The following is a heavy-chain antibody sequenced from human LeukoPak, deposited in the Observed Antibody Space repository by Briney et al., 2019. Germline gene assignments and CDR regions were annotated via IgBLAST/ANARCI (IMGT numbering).Heavy chain of an antibody. CDR2: ISGSGGST. J-gene: IGHJ4*02. D-gene: IGHD6-13*01. CDR3: AKVVGAAAGKYYFDY. V-gene: IGHV3-23*01. Sequence: GGSLRLSCAAPGFTFSSYAMSWVRQAPGRGLEWVSAISGSGGSTSYADSVKGRFTISRDNSKNTVYLQMDSLRAEDTAVYYCAKVVGAAAGKYYFDYWGQGTLVTVSS. CDR1: GFTFSSYA.